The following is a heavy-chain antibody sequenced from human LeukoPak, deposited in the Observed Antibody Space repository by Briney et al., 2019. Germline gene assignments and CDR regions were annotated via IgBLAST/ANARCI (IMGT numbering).Heavy chain of an antibody. D-gene: IGHD3-22*01. CDR1: GGSISSSSYY. CDR2: IYYSGST. J-gene: IGHJ4*02. V-gene: IGHV4-39*07. CDR3: ARKAPYYSDGSGPLGTYYFDY. Sequence: SETLSLTCTVSGGSISSSSYYWGWIRQPPGKGLEWIGNIYYSGSTYYNPSLKSRVTISVDTSKNQFSLKLSSVTAADTAVYYCARKAPYYSDGSGPLGTYYFDYWGQGTLVTVSS.